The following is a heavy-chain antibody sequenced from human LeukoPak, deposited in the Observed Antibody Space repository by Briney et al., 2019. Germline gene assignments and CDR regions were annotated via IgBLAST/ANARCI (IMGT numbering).Heavy chain of an antibody. Sequence: PGGSLRLSCAASGFTFSDYYMSWIRQPPGKGLEWIGEINHSVSTNYNPSLKSRVTISVDTSKNQFSLKLSSVTAADTVVYYRARAYDILTGYYYSQSPSFDYWGQGTLVTVSS. CDR1: GFTFSDYY. J-gene: IGHJ4*02. CDR3: ARAYDILTGYYYSQSPSFDY. V-gene: IGHV4-34*01. CDR2: INHSVST. D-gene: IGHD3-9*01.